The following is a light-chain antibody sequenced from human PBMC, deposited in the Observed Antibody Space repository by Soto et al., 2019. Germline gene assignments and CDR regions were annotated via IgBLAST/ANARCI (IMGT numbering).Light chain of an antibody. V-gene: IGKV1-39*01. Sequence: DIQMTQSPSSLFASVGDRFTITCRASQTISSYLNWYQQQPGRAPNLLIYAASGLQSGVPSRFSGSGSGTDFTLTITSLQPEDFATYYCQQSYSTPLTFGGGTKVDI. CDR1: QTISSY. J-gene: IGKJ4*01. CDR3: QQSYSTPLT. CDR2: AAS.